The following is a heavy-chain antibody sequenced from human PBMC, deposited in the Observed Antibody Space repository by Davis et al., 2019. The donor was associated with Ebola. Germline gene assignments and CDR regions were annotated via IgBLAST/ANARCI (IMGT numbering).Heavy chain of an antibody. D-gene: IGHD1-26*01. CDR2: IRSKANSYAT. CDR3: SRKGVGTTKNAFDI. CDR1: GFTFSGSA. J-gene: IGHJ3*02. Sequence: GGSLRLSCAASGFTFSGSAMHWVRQASGKGLEWVGRIRSKANSYATAYAASVKGRFTISRDDSKNTAYLQMNSLKTEDTAVYYCSRKGVGTTKNAFDIWGHGTLVTVSS. V-gene: IGHV3-73*01.